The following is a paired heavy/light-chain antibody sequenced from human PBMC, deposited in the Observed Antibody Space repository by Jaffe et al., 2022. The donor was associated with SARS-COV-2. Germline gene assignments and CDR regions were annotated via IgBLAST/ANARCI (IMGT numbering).Light chain of an antibody. Sequence: QSVLTQPPSVSAAPGQKVTISCSGSSSNIGNNYVSWYQQLPGTAPKLLIYDNNKRPSGIPDRFSGSKSGTSATLGITGLQTGDEADYYCGTWDSSLSAVFGTGTKVTVL. CDR2: DNN. J-gene: IGLJ1*01. CDR1: SSNIGNNY. V-gene: IGLV1-51*01. CDR3: GTWDSSLSAV.
Heavy chain of an antibody. CDR2: IIPIFGTA. V-gene: IGHV1-69*01. CDR1: GGTFSSYA. J-gene: IGHJ6*02. D-gene: IGHD6-6*01. CDR3: ARESGRYSSSSDYYYYGMDV. Sequence: QVQLVQSGAEVKKPGSSVKVSCKASGGTFSSYAISWVRQAPGQGLEWMGGIIPIFGTANYAQKFQGRVTITADESTSTAYMELSSLRSEDTAVYYCARESGRYSSSSDYYYYGMDVWGQGTTVTVSS.